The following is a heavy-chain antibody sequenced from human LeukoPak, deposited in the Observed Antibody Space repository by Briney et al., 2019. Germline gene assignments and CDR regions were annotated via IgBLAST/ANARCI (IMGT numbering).Heavy chain of an antibody. CDR2: IDSAGSST. D-gene: IGHD4/OR15-4a*01. V-gene: IGHV3-74*01. CDR3: ARAGANGPDAFGI. Sequence: GGSLRLSCAASGFILSSCWMHWVRQAPGKGLVWVSRIDSAGSSTSYADSVKGRFTISRDNAKNTLYLQMNSLRAEDTAVYYCARAGANGPDAFGIWGQGTMVTVSS. CDR1: GFILSSCW. J-gene: IGHJ3*02.